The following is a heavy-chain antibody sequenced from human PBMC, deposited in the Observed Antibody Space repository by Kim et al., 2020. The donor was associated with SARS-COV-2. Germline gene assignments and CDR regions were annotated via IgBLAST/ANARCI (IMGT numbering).Heavy chain of an antibody. J-gene: IGHJ6*02. V-gene: IGHV1-3*01. CDR3: ARWGGTSTQYGMDV. D-gene: IGHD2-2*01. Sequence: YSQKFQGRITTTRETSASTAYMELSNLRSEDTAVYYCARWGGTSTQYGMDVWGQGTTVTVSS.